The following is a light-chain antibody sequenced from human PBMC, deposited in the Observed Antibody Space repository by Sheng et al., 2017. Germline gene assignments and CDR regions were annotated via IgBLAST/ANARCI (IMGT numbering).Light chain of an antibody. V-gene: IGLV1-44*01. CDR3: AAWDDTVSGWV. J-gene: IGLJ3*02. CDR1: YSNIGSNT. Sequence: QPELTQPPSTSGTPGQRVTISCSGAYSNIGSNTVNWYQQVQGMAPKLLIYNNDRRPSGVPDRFSASKSGTSASLAISGLQSEDEGDYYCAAWDDTVSGWVFGCGAKLTVL. CDR2: NND.